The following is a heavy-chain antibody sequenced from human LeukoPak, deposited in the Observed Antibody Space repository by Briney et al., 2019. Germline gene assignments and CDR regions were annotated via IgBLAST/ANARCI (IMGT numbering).Heavy chain of an antibody. J-gene: IGHJ4*02. V-gene: IGHV1-2*02. Sequence: ASVKVSCKASGYTFSGYYMHWVRQAPGQGLEWMGWINPNSGGTNYAQKFQGRVTMTRDTSISTAYMELSRLRSDDTAVYYCARGSVSSYAFDYWGQGTLVTVSS. CDR1: GYTFSGYY. D-gene: IGHD2-2*01. CDR3: ARGSVSSYAFDY. CDR2: INPNSGGT.